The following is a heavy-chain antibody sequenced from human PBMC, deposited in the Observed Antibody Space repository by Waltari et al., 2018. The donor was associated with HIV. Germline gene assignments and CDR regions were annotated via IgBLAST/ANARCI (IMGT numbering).Heavy chain of an antibody. D-gene: IGHD6-19*01. V-gene: IGHV1-3*01. CDR3: ARGADWLVNVLEH. CDR2: INVDNGQT. CDR1: VINFNNNA. J-gene: IGHJ4*02. Sequence: QVQLVQSGAEVKKPGASVKVSCKASVINFNNNAIHWMRQAPGQGLDWMGCINVDNGQTSYSQMFQGRVTFTRDTSETTIFMELTSLTFEDSAVYFCARGADWLVNVLEHWGQGTLVTVSS.